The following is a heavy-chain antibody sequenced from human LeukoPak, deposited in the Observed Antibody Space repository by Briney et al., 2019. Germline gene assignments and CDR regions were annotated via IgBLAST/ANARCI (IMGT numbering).Heavy chain of an antibody. D-gene: IGHD6-19*01. CDR2: INPSGGST. CDR1: GYTFTSYY. J-gene: IGHJ5*02. V-gene: IGHV1-46*01. Sequence: GASVKVSCKASGYTFTSYYMHWVRQAPGQGLEWMGIINPSGGSTSYAQKFRGRVTMTRDTSTSTVYMELSSLRSEDTAVYYCAREIVATAEAALGAVAGINWFDPWGQGTLVTVSS. CDR3: AREIVATAEAALGAVAGINWFDP.